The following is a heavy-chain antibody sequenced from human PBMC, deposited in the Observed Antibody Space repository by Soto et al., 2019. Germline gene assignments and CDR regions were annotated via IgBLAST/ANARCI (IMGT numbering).Heavy chain of an antibody. CDR1: GGSISSYY. J-gene: IGHJ3*02. CDR3: ARGGIPMIVPDAFDI. CDR2: IYYSGST. Sequence: PSETLSLTCTVSGGSISSYYWSWIRQPPGKGLEWIGYIYYSGSTNYNPSLKSRVTISVDTSKNQFSLKLSSVTAADTAVYYCARGGIPMIVPDAFDIWGQGTMVTVS. D-gene: IGHD3-22*01. V-gene: IGHV4-59*01.